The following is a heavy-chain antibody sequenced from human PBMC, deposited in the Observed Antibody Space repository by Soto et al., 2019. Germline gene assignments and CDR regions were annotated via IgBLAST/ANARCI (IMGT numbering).Heavy chain of an antibody. D-gene: IGHD6-19*01. J-gene: IGHJ4*02. CDR3: AKDLPPSLYLYSSGWYEVGIDY. Sequence: GGSLRLSCAASGFTFSSYAMSWVRQAPGKGLEWVSAISGSGGSTYYADSVKGRFTISRDNSKNTLYLQMNSLRAEDTAVYYCAKDLPPSLYLYSSGWYEVGIDYWGQGTLVTVSS. CDR1: GFTFSSYA. V-gene: IGHV3-23*01. CDR2: ISGSGGST.